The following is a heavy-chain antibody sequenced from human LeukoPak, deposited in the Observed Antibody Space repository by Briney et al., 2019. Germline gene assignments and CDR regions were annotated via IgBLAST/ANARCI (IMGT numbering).Heavy chain of an antibody. CDR3: ARELRDGAFDI. J-gene: IGHJ3*02. CDR2: IKQDGSEK. D-gene: IGHD3-16*01. V-gene: IGHV3-7*01. Sequence: GGPLRLSCAASGFTFSSYWMSWVRQAPGKGLEWVANIKQDGSEKYYADSVKGRFTISRDNAKNSLYLQMNSLRAEDTAVYYCARELRDGAFDIWGQGTMVTVSS. CDR1: GFTFSSYW.